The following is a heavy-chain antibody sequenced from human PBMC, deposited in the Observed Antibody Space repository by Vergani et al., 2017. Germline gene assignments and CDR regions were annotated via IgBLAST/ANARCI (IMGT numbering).Heavy chain of an antibody. CDR2: FDPEHGEV. CDR1: GYSLTELT. D-gene: IGHD3-22*01. Sequence: QVQLVQSGSEVRKPGASVKVSCQVSGYSLTELTIHWVRQAPGKGLEWMGGFDPEHGEVTFAHHIQGRVTMTEDRSTDTAYMELSSLRPEDTALYYGAIVTDYYDSSCYYLDYWGQGTLVTVSS. V-gene: IGHV1-24*01. CDR3: AIVTDYYDSSCYYLDY. J-gene: IGHJ4*02.